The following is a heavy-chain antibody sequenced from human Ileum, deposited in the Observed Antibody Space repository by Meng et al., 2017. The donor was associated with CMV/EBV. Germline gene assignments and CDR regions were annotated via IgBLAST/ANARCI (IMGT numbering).Heavy chain of an antibody. CDR1: GYTFTSYD. V-gene: IGHV1-8*01. D-gene: IGHD5-12*01. J-gene: IGHJ6*02. CDR3: ARGPDDIGYYYYYYGMDV. CDR2: MNPNSGNK. Sequence: ASVLVSCKASGYTFTSYDIIWVRQATGQGLEWMGWMNPNSGNKGYAQKFQGRVTMTRNTSISTANMELSSLGSEDTAVYYWARGPDDIGYYYYYYGMDVWGQGTTVTVSS.